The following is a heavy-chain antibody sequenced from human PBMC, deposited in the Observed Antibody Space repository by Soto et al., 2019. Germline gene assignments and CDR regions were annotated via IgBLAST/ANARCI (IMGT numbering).Heavy chain of an antibody. CDR1: GFTFENAW. CDR3: TSGLIAVVAASGVAGY. Sequence: EVQLVESGGGLAKPGGSLRLSCAASGFTFENAWMNWVRQAPGKGLEWVGRIKSKIYGETTDYAAPVKGRFIISRDHSKTTLYLQMSSLKAEDTAVYYCTSGLIAVVAASGVAGYWGQGTLVTVSS. V-gene: IGHV3-15*07. CDR2: IKSKIYGETT. J-gene: IGHJ4*02. D-gene: IGHD2-21*01.